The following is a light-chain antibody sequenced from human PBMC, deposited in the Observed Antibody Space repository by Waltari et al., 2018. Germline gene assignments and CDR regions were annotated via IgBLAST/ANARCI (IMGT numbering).Light chain of an antibody. CDR3: QQYNNFPWT. J-gene: IGKJ1*01. Sequence: DIQMTQSPSTLSASVGARVTIPCRASQSISSWLAWYQQKPGKAPKLLSYKASSLESGVPSRFSGSGSGTEFTLTINSLQPDDLANYYCQQYNNFPWTFGQGTKVEIK. CDR1: QSISSW. CDR2: KAS. V-gene: IGKV1-5*03.